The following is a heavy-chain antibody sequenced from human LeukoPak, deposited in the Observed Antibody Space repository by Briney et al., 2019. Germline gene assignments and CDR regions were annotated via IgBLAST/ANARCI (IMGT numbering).Heavy chain of an antibody. J-gene: IGHJ5*02. CDR1: GGSISRYY. CDR2: VSDSGTT. V-gene: IGHV4-59*12. CDR3: ARVQSRLSWFDP. Sequence: SETLSLTCTVSGGSISRYYWSWIRQPPGEGLEWFGYVSDSGTTNYNPSLKSRVTISVDTSKNQFSLKLSSVTAADTAVYYCARVQSRLSWFDPWGQGTLVTVSS.